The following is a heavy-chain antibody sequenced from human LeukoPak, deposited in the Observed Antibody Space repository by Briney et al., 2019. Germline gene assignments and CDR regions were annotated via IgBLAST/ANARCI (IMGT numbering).Heavy chain of an antibody. V-gene: IGHV3-30-3*01. J-gene: IGHJ6*02. CDR3: ARDPTLSTVPKGYYYGMDV. CDR2: ISYDGSNK. D-gene: IGHD4-17*01. CDR1: GFTFSSYA. Sequence: GGSLRLSCAASGFTFSSYAMHWVRQAPGKGLEWVAVISYDGSNKYYADSVKGRFTISRDNSKNTLYLQMNSLRAEDTAVYYCARDPTLSTVPKGYYYGMDVWGQGTTVTVSS.